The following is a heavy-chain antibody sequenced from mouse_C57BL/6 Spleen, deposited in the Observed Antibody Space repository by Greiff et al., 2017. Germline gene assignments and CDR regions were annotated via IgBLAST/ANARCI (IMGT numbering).Heavy chain of an antibody. Sequence: QVHLQQPGPELVMPGASVKLSCKASGYTLTGYWMTWVKQSPGQGLEWIGRIIPSNSYTNYNQKFKGKSTLTVDKSSSTTYMQLSSRTSEASAVYYCARGTTVVAHDYWGQGTTLTVSS. V-gene: IGHV1-69*01. CDR2: IIPSNSYT. CDR1: GYTLTGYW. J-gene: IGHJ2*01. D-gene: IGHD1-1*01. CDR3: ARGTTVVAHDY.